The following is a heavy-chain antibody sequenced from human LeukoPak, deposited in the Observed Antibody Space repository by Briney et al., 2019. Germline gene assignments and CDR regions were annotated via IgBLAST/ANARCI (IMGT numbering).Heavy chain of an antibody. V-gene: IGHV4-34*01. CDR3: ASGGGAGY. CDR1: GGSLSGYY. Sequence: SETLSLTCAVYGGSLSGYYWSWIRQPPGKRLEWIGEINHSGSTNYNPSLKSRVTISVDTSKNQFSLKLSSVTAADTAVYYCASGGGAGYWGQGTLVTVSS. J-gene: IGHJ4*02. D-gene: IGHD6-19*01. CDR2: INHSGST.